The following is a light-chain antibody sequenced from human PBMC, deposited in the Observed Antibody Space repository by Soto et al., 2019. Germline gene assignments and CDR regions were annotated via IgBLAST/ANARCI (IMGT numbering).Light chain of an antibody. CDR1: QSVSSRY. CDR3: QQYGGSPV. CDR2: GAS. V-gene: IGKV3-20*01. J-gene: IGKJ3*01. Sequence: EIVLTQSPGTLSLSPGERVILSCRASQSVSSRYLAWYQQKPGQAPRLLIYGASNRATGIPDRFSGGGSGTDFTLTISSLEPEDFAVYYCQQYGGSPVFGPGATLEIK.